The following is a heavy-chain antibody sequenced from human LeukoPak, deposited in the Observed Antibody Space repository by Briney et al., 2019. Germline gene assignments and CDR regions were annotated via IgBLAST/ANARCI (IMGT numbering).Heavy chain of an antibody. CDR1: GFTFSSYS. CDR2: ISSSSSTI. V-gene: IGHV3-48*04. D-gene: IGHD3-22*01. J-gene: IGHJ4*02. CDR3: ARDHYYDLGGDGFDY. Sequence: GGSLRLSRAASGFTFSSYSMNWVRQAPGKGLEWVSYISSSSSTIYYADSVKGRFTISRDNAKNSLYLQMNSLRAEDTAVYYCARDHYYDLGGDGFDYWGQGTLATVSS.